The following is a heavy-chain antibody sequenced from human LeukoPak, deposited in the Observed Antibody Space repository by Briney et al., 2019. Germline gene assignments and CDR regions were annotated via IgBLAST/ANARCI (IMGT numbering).Heavy chain of an antibody. CDR1: GYTFTSYG. CDR3: ARREAIAVAGIASWWFDP. V-gene: IGHV1-18*01. J-gene: IGHJ5*02. CDR2: ISAYNGNT. D-gene: IGHD6-19*01. Sequence: ASVKVSCTASGYTFTSYGISWVRQAPGQGLEWMGWISAYNGNTNYAQKLQGRVIMTTDTSTSTAYMELRSLRSDDTAVYYCARREAIAVAGIASWWFDPWGQGTLVTVSS.